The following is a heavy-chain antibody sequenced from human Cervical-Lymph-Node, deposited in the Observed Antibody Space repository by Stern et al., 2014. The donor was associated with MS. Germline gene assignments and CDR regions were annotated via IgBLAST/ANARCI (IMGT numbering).Heavy chain of an antibody. D-gene: IGHD3-22*01. J-gene: IGHJ4*02. Sequence: VQLVESGAEVKKPGASVKVSCETSGYTFTSYGISWIRPVPGQGLEWMGGVSTYNGGTNLSQKFQGRVTMTTDSSTNSVYMELRSLRSDDTAVYFCARDRWGSHDIGGTYYRYWGQGTPITVSS. CDR1: GYTFTSYG. CDR2: VSTYNGGT. CDR3: ARDRWGSHDIGGTYYRY. V-gene: IGHV1-18*01.